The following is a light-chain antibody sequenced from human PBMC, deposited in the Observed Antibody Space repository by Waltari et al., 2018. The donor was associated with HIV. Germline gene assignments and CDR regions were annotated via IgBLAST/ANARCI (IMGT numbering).Light chain of an antibody. V-gene: IGLV1-44*01. J-gene: IGLJ3*02. CDR2: SNN. CDR1: SSNIGSNT. CDR3: SAWDDSVTGPV. Sequence: QSVLTHPPSASGTPGQRVTISCSGASSNIGSNTVNWYHQFPGQAPKHLIYSNNQRPSGVPDRFSGSKSGTSASLAISGLQSEDEADYYCSAWDDSVTGPVFGGGTKLTVL.